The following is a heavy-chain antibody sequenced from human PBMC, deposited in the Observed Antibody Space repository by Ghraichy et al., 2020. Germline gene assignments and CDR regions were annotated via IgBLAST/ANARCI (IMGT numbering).Heavy chain of an antibody. CDR2: ISAYNGNT. CDR1: GYTFTSYG. J-gene: IGHJ6*02. CDR3: ARERGRYCSGGSCYSDYYYGMDV. V-gene: IGHV1-18*04. Sequence: ASVKVSCKASGYTFTSYGISWVRQAPGQGLEWMGWISAYNGNTNYAQKLQGRVTMTTDTSTSTAYMELRSLRSDDTAVYYCARERGRYCSGGSCYSDYYYGMDVWGQGTTVTVSS. D-gene: IGHD2-15*01.